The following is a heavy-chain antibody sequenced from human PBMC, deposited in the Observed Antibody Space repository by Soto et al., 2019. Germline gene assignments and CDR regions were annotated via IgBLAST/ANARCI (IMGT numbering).Heavy chain of an antibody. CDR1: GVSISSGGYY. V-gene: IGHV4-31*03. CDR3: AREYYYDSSGFDY. Sequence: QVQLQESGPGLVKPSQTLSLTCTVSGVSISSGGYYWTWIRQHPQKGLEWIGHIYYSGSTYSNPSLKSRVTVSVDTSKNQFSLKLSSVTAADTAVYYCAREYYYDSSGFDYWGQGTLVTVSS. D-gene: IGHD3-22*01. J-gene: IGHJ4*02. CDR2: IYYSGST.